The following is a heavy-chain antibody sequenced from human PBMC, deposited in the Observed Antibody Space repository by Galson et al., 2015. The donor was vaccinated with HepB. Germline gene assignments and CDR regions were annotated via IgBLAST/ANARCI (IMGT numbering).Heavy chain of an antibody. V-gene: IGHV3-9*01. J-gene: IGHJ6*02. CDR3: AQDPAYYYGSGSYFVGTDD. CDR1: GFTFEDYA. D-gene: IGHD3-10*01. Sequence: SLRLSCAASGFTFEDYAMHWVRQVPGKGLEWVSGISWNSDFTGYAESVRGRFTISRDNARYSLYLQMNSLRTEDTASYYCAQDPAYYYGSGSYFVGTDDWGQGTTVTGTS. CDR2: ISWNSDFT.